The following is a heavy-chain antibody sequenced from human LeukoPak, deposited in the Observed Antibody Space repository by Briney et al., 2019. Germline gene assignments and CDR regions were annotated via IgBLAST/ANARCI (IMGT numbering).Heavy chain of an antibody. J-gene: IGHJ5*02. CDR3: ARSGIVVVPAAILGGFDP. V-gene: IGHV3-30-3*01. CDR1: GFTFSSYA. Sequence: GGSLRLSCAASGFTFSSYAMHWVRQAPGKGLEWVAVISYDGSNKYYADSVKGRFTISRDNSKNTLYLQMNSLRAEDTAVYYCARSGIVVVPAAILGGFDPWGQGTLVTVSS. CDR2: ISYDGSNK. D-gene: IGHD2-2*01.